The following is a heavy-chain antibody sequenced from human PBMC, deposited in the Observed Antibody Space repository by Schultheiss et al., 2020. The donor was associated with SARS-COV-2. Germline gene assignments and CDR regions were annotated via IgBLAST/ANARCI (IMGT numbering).Heavy chain of an antibody. D-gene: IGHD6-19*01. V-gene: IGHV4-61*09. Sequence: SQTLSLTCTVSGGSISSGSYYWTWIRQPAGKGLEWIGYIYYSGNTNYNPSLKSRVTISVDTSKTQFSLKVRSVTAADTAVYYCAKAHSSGWIGRNAFDIWGQGTMVTVSS. CDR1: GGSISSGSYY. J-gene: IGHJ3*02. CDR3: AKAHSSGWIGRNAFDI. CDR2: IYYSGNT.